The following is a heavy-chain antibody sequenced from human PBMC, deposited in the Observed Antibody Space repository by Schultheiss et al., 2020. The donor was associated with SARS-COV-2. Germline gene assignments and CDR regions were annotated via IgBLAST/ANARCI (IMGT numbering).Heavy chain of an antibody. D-gene: IGHD2-2*01. CDR1: GFTFSNAW. J-gene: IGHJ4*02. CDR2: IKSKTDGGTT. V-gene: IGHV3-15*01. Sequence: GGSLRLSCAASGFTFSNAWMSWVRQAPGKGLEWVGRIKSKTDGGTTDYAAPVKGRFTISRDNAKNSLYLQMDSLRAEDTAVYYCASCTTNCHQGGGIDYWGQGALVTVSS. CDR3: ASCTTNCHQGGGIDY.